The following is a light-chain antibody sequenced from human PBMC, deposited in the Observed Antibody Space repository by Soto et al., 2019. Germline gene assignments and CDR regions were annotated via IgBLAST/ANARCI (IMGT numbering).Light chain of an antibody. CDR1: QSISSW. CDR2: KAS. V-gene: IGKV1-5*03. CDR3: QQYNSYSWT. J-gene: IGKJ1*01. Sequence: DIQMTQSPSTLSASVGDRVTITCRAGQSISSWLAWYQQKPGKAPKLLIHKASSLASGVPSRFSGSGSGTEFTLTISSLQPDDFATYYCQQYNSYSWTFGQGTKVDIK.